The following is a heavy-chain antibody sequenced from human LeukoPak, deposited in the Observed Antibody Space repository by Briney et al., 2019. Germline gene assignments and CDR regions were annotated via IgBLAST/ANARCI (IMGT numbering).Heavy chain of an antibody. D-gene: IGHD6-13*01. J-gene: IGHJ4*02. CDR1: GRSFSSYY. CDR2: INHSGST. V-gene: IGHV4-34*01. CDR3: ARYGSYSSSWYFDY. Sequence: SETLSLTCAVYGRSFSSYYWSWIRQPPGKGLEWIGEINHSGSTNYNPSLKSRVTISVDTSKNQFSLKLSSVTAADTAVYYCARYGSYSSSWYFDYWGQGTLVTVSS.